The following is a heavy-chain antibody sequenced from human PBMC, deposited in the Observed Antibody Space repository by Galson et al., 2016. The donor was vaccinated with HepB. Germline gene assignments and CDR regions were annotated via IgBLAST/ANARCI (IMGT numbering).Heavy chain of an antibody. CDR3: AREMCDGDCTDAFDI. CDR2: IKEDGSDK. J-gene: IGHJ3*02. V-gene: IGHV3-7*01. Sequence: SLRLSCAASGFTFKNYWMTWVRQAPGRGLEWVANIKEDGSDKHYVDSVRGRFTISRDNAKNSVYLQLNSLRADDTAVYYCAREMCDGDCTDAFDIWGQGTMVTVSS. CDR1: GFTFKNYW. D-gene: IGHD2-21*02.